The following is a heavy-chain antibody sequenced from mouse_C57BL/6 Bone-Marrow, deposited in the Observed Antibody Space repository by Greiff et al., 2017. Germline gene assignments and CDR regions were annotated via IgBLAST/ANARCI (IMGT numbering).Heavy chain of an antibody. J-gene: IGHJ4*01. CDR2: ISSGGSYT. CDR1: GFTFSSYG. CDR3: ARQGRGYAMDY. Sequence: EVKLVESGGDLVKPGGSLKLSCAASGFTFSSYGMSWVRQTPDKRLEWVATISSGGSYTYYPDSVKGRFTISRDKAKNTLYLQMSSLKSEDTAMYYCARQGRGYAMDYWGQGTSVTVSS. V-gene: IGHV5-6*01.